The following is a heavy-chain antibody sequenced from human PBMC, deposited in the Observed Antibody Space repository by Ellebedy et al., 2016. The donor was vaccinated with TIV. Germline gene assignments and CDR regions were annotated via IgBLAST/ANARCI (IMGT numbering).Heavy chain of an antibody. CDR1: GFIFSSAW. D-gene: IGHD2-2*01. CDR2: ISGSSGTI. J-gene: IGHJ1*01. CDR3: ARDQDCISTGCYDAEYFQH. V-gene: IGHV3-48*01. Sequence: GESLKISXAASGFIFSSAWMNWVRQAPGKGLEWVSYISGSSGTIYYADSVKGRFTISRDNAKNSLYLQMNSLRAEDTAVYYCARDQDCISTGCYDAEYFQHWGQGTLVTVSS.